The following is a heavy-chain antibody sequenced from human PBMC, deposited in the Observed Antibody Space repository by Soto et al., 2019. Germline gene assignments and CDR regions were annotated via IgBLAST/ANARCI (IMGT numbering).Heavy chain of an antibody. CDR3: ARTYYYYGSGFYFDY. CDR1: GGSISSGGYY. CDR2: IYYSGST. Sequence: SETLSLTCTVSGGSISSGGYYWSWIRQHPGKGLEWIGYIYYSGSTYYNPSLKSRVTISVDTSKNQFSLKLSSVTAADTAVYYCARTYYYYGSGFYFDYWGQGTLVTVSS. V-gene: IGHV4-31*03. J-gene: IGHJ4*02. D-gene: IGHD3-10*01.